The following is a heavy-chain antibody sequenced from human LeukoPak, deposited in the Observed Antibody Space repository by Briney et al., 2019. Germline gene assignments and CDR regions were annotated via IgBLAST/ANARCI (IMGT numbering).Heavy chain of an antibody. D-gene: IGHD3-22*01. J-gene: IGHJ3*02. Sequence: GSLRLSCAASGFSFRSYEMNRVRQAPGEGLEWVSQISGSGNIIYYADSVKGRFSISRDNAKNSLYLQMNSLRAEDTAVYYCAREGPYDGSDGDAFDIWGQGTMVTVSS. CDR1: GFSFRSYE. CDR2: ISGSGNII. V-gene: IGHV3-48*03. CDR3: AREGPYDGSDGDAFDI.